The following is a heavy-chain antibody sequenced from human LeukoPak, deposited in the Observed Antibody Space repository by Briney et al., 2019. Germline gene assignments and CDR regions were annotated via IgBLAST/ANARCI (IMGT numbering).Heavy chain of an antibody. J-gene: IGHJ4*02. V-gene: IGHV3-23*01. CDR1: GFTFSSYA. CDR2: MSGSGGST. Sequence: GGSLRLSCAASGFTFSSYAMSWVRQAPGKGLEWVSTMSGSGGSTYYADSVKGRFTISRDNSKNTLYLQMNSLRAEDTAVYYCARVGFGELFHYWGQGTLVTVSS. CDR3: ARVGFGELFHY. D-gene: IGHD3-10*01.